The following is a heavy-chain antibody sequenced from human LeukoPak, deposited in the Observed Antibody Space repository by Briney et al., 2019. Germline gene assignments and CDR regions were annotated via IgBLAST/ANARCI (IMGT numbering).Heavy chain of an antibody. D-gene: IGHD6-19*01. V-gene: IGHV3-23*01. Sequence: GGSLRLSCAASGFTFSSYAMSWVRQAPGKGLEWVSAISGSGGSTYYADSVKGRFTISRDNSKNTLYLQMNSLRAEDTAVYCCAKGIYSSGWSYFDYWGHGTLVTVSS. J-gene: IGHJ4*01. CDR1: GFTFSSYA. CDR2: ISGSGGST. CDR3: AKGIYSSGWSYFDY.